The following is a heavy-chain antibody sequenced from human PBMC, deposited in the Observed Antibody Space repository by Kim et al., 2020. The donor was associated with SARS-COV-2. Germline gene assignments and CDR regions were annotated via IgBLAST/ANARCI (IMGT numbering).Heavy chain of an antibody. CDR1: GFTFSSYA. CDR3: ARDDNWNYGLGEYFQH. Sequence: GGSLRLSCAASGFTFSSYAMHWVRQAPGKGLEWVAVISYDGSNKYYADSVKGRFTISRDNSKNTLYLQMNSLRAEDTAVYYCARDDNWNYGLGEYFQHWGQGTLVTVSS. V-gene: IGHV3-30*04. D-gene: IGHD1-7*01. J-gene: IGHJ1*01. CDR2: ISYDGSNK.